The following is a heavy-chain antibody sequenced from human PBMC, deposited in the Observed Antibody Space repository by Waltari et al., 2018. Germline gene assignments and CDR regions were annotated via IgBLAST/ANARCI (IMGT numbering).Heavy chain of an antibody. CDR2: FIPIFGTA. V-gene: IGHV1-69*08. Sequence: QVQLVQSGAEVKKPGSSVTVSCKASGGTFSSYAISWVRQAPGQGLEWMGRFIPIFGTAISSPKVQGRGTITADKSTSTAYMELSSLRSEDTAVYYCANRGGYWGQGTLVTVSS. CDR1: GGTFSSYA. D-gene: IGHD3-16*01. J-gene: IGHJ4*02. CDR3: ANRGGY.